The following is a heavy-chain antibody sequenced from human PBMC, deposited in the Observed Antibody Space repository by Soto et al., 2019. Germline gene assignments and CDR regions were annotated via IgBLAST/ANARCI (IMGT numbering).Heavy chain of an antibody. D-gene: IGHD3-3*01. CDR1: GYTFTSYG. CDR2: ISAYNGNT. J-gene: IGHJ6*02. Sequence: QVQLVQSGAEVKKPGASVKVSCKASGYTFTSYGISWVRQAPGQGLEWMGWISAYNGNTNYAQKLQGRVTMTTDTSTSTAYMELRGLRSDDTAVYYCARVPLFSANGRYGMDVWGQGTTVTVSS. CDR3: ARVPLFSANGRYGMDV. V-gene: IGHV1-18*04.